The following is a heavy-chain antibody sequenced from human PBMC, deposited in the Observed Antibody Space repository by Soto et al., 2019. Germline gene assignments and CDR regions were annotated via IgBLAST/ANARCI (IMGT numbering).Heavy chain of an antibody. J-gene: IGHJ5*02. Sequence: SETLSVTCAVSGDSSTSNHWKWIRQPPGRGLEWIGYIYNSGTTKYNPSLKSRVIISVDTSKNQLSLKLSSVTAADTAVYYCARVSMSTVSWGFDPWGQGTLVTVSS. CDR2: IYNSGTT. V-gene: IGHV4-59*01. CDR3: ARVSMSTVSWGFDP. D-gene: IGHD4-4*01. CDR1: GDSSTSNH.